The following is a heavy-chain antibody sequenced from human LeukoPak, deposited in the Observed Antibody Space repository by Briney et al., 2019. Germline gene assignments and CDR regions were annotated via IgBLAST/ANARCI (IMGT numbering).Heavy chain of an antibody. V-gene: IGHV1-18*01. CDR2: ISAYSGNT. CDR3: ARSIAVAGTTDY. Sequence: ASVKVSCKASGYTFTSYGISWVRQAPGQGLEWMGWISAYSGNTNYAQKLQGRVTMTTDTSTSTAYMELRSLRSDDTAVYYCARSIAVAGTTDYWGQGTLVTVSS. D-gene: IGHD6-19*01. CDR1: GYTFTSYG. J-gene: IGHJ4*02.